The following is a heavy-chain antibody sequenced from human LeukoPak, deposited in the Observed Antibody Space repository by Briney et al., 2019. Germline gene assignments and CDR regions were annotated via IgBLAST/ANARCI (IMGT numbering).Heavy chain of an antibody. D-gene: IGHD3-10*01. CDR2: IYTSGST. CDR3: ASHRSSGDDY. Sequence: PSETLPLTCTVSGGSISSYYWSWIRQPAGKGLEWIGRIYTSGSTNYNPSLKSRVTISVDTSKNQFSLKLSSVTAADTAVYYCASHRSSGDDYWGQGTLVTVSS. J-gene: IGHJ4*02. CDR1: GGSISSYY. V-gene: IGHV4-4*07.